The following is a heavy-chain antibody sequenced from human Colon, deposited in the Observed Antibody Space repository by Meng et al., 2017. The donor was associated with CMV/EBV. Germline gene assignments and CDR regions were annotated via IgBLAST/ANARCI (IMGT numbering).Heavy chain of an antibody. V-gene: IGHV3-43*01. D-gene: IGHD5-18*01. CDR1: GFTFDDYT. Sequence: DVQLAGSGGVLVQPGGSLGLSCVASGFTFDDYTMHWVRQGPGMGLQWVSLISWDGDNSYYADSVRGRFTISRDNSKNSLYLQMDSLKMEDTAFYYCAKGTVGFSYGSFDYWGQGTLVTVSS. CDR3: AKGTVGFSYGSFDY. CDR2: ISWDGDNS. J-gene: IGHJ4*02.